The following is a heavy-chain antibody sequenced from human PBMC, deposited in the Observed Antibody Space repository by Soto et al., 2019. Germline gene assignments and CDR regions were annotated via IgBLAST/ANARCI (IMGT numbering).Heavy chain of an antibody. CDR2: ITPDGSDK. CDR3: ASGGWETPI. D-gene: IGHD1-26*01. V-gene: IGHV3-7*03. Sequence: EVQLVESRGGLVQPGGSLRLSCAASGFSFSTYWMSWVRQAPGKGLEWVATITPDGSDKYYVDSVKGRFTISRDNAKKSLLLQMDSLTAEDTAVYYCASGGWETPIWGQGTLVTVSS. J-gene: IGHJ4*02. CDR1: GFSFSTYW.